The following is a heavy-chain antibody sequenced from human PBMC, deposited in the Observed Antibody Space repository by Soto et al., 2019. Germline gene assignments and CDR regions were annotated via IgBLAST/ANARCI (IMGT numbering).Heavy chain of an antibody. J-gene: IGHJ4*02. V-gene: IGHV3-21*01. CDR3: ARAPYCSGGSCYLDY. CDR2: ISSSSSYI. CDR1: GFTFSSYS. Sequence: EVQLVESGGGLVKPGGSLRLSCAASGFTFSSYSMNWVRQAPGKGLEWVSSISSSSSYIYYADSVKGRFTISRDNAKNSLYLQMNSLRAEDTAVYYCARAPYCSGGSCYLDYWGQGTLVTVSS. D-gene: IGHD2-15*01.